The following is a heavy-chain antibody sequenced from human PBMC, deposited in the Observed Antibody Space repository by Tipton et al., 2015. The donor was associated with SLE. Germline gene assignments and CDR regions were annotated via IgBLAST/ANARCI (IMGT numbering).Heavy chain of an antibody. D-gene: IGHD2-21*01. CDR3: ARGPGGGEFDRYFDL. J-gene: IGHJ2*01. CDR1: GGSIGSYY. Sequence: TLSLTYTVSGGSIGSYYWNWIRHPPGKGLEWIGYIYHSGNTNYNPSLKSRVTISVDRSKNQFSLKLSSVTGADTAVYYCARGPGGGEFDRYFDLWGRGTPVTVSS. V-gene: IGHV4-59*01. CDR2: IYHSGNT.